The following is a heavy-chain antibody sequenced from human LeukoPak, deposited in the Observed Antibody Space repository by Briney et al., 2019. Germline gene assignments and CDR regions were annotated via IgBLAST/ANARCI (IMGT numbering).Heavy chain of an antibody. CDR3: ARVRGGDYLFDY. D-gene: IGHD4-17*01. V-gene: IGHV4-31*01. Sequence: PSETLSLTCTVSGGSISSGGYFWSWIRQHPGKGLEWIGYINYSGSTYYNPSLKSQGTISVDTSKNQFSLKLSSVTAADTAVYYCARVRGGDYLFDYWGQGTLVTVSS. J-gene: IGHJ4*02. CDR1: GGSISSGGYF. CDR2: INYSGST.